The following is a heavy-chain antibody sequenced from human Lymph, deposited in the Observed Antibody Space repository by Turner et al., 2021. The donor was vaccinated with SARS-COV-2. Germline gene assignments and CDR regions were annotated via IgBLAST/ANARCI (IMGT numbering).Heavy chain of an antibody. CDR1: GGTISSSSYY. D-gene: IGHD6-19*01. CDR3: ARRRQLLVLWYFDL. Sequence: QLQLQESGPGLVKPSETLSLSCTVSGGTISSSSYYWGWIRQHPGKGLEWIGSRYYSGGTYYNPSLKSRVTISVDTSKNQFSLKRSAVTAADTAVYYCARRRQLLVLWYFDLWGRGTLVTVSS. V-gene: IGHV4-39*01. CDR2: RYYSGGT. J-gene: IGHJ2*01.